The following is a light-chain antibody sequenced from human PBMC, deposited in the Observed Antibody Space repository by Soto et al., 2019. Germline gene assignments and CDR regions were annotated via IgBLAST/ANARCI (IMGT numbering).Light chain of an antibody. Sequence: QSALTQPRSVSGSPGQSVTISCTGTSSDAGGYNYVSWYQQHPGKAPQLMIYDVTKRPSGVPDRFYGSKSGNTASLTISGLQAEDEADYYCCSYVDSYISFGGGTKLTVL. V-gene: IGLV2-11*01. CDR1: SSDAGGYNY. J-gene: IGLJ2*01. CDR2: DVT. CDR3: CSYVDSYIS.